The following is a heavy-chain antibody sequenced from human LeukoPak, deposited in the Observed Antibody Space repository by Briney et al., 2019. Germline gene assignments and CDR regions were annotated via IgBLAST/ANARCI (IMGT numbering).Heavy chain of an antibody. CDR2: IDYRGTT. D-gene: IGHD6-19*01. V-gene: IGHV4-39*07. Sequence: SETLSLTCAVSGGPISTTSHYWAWIRQSPGKGLEWIGTIDYRGTTSTNPSLESRVTISLDTSGNQFSLKLTSVTAADTAIYYCTGRPRIAVPGTISDYWGRGTLVTVSS. J-gene: IGHJ4*02. CDR1: GGPISTTSHY. CDR3: TGRPRIAVPGTISDY.